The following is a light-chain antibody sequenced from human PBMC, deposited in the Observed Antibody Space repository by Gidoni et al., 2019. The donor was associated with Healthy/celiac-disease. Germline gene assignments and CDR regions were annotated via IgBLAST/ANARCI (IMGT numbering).Light chain of an antibody. V-gene: IGLV1-40*01. J-gene: IGLJ1*01. CDR2: GNS. CDR3: QSYDSSLSGFYV. CDR1: SSNIGAGYD. Sequence: QSVLTQPPSVSGAPGPRVTISCTGSSSNIGAGYDVHWYQQLPGTAPKLLIYGNSNRPSGVPDRFSGSKSGTSASLAITGLQAEDEAEYYCQSYDSSLSGFYVFGTGTKVTVL.